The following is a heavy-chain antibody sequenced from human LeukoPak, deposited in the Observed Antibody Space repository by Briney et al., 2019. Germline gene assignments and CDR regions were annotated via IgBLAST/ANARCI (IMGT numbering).Heavy chain of an antibody. J-gene: IGHJ4*02. CDR1: GGTFSSYA. CDR2: IIPIFGTA. D-gene: IGHD2-2*01. CDR3: ARDRGPANFFDY. Sequence: SVKVSCKASGGTFSSYAISWVRQAPGQGLEWMGGIIPIFGTANYAQKFQGRVTITADESTSTAYMELSSLRSEDTAVYYCARDRGPANFFDYWGQGTLVTVSS. V-gene: IGHV1-69*13.